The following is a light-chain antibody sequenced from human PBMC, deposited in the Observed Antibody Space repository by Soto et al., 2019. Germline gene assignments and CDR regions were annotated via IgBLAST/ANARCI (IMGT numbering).Light chain of an antibody. J-gene: IGKJ4*01. Sequence: DIVMTQSPDSLAVSLGERATINCKSSQSVSYSSNNKNFLAWYQQKPGQPPKLLIYWASMRESGVPDRFSGSGSGTDFTLTISSLQAEDVAVYYCQQYYTTPLTFGGGTKVDIK. CDR2: WAS. V-gene: IGKV4-1*01. CDR3: QQYYTTPLT. CDR1: QSVSYSSNNKNF.